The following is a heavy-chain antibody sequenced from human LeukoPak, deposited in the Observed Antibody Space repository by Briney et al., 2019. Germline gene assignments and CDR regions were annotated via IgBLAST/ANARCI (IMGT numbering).Heavy chain of an antibody. CDR2: IYYSGST. D-gene: IGHD6-19*01. CDR1: GGSISSSSYY. Sequence: MPSETLSLTCTVSGGSISSSSYYWGWIRQPPGKGLEWIGSIYYSGSTYYNPSLKSRVTISVDTSKNQFSLKLSSVTAADTAVYYCAREGGSGWAPDPWGQGTLVTVSS. V-gene: IGHV4-39*07. J-gene: IGHJ5*02. CDR3: AREGGSGWAPDP.